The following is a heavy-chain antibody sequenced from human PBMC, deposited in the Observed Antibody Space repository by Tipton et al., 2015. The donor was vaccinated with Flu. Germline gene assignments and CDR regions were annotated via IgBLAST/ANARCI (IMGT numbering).Heavy chain of an antibody. CDR1: GGSLSSFY. Sequence: TLSLTCTVSGGSLSSFYWTWIRQPAGKGLEWIGRIYSSGITKYNPSLKSRVTMSVDTSKNQFSLSLSSVTAADTAVYDCARGSGSGTFVIFDYWGQGTLVAVPS. CDR3: ARGSGSGTFVIFDY. V-gene: IGHV4-4*07. CDR2: IYSSGIT. D-gene: IGHD3-10*01. J-gene: IGHJ4*02.